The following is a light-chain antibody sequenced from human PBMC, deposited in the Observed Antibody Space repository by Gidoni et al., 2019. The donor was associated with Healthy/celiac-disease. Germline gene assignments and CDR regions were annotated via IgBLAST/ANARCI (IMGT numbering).Light chain of an antibody. CDR1: SSDVGGYDY. CDR3: SSYSVTNILI. V-gene: IGLV2-8*01. J-gene: IGLJ2*01. CDR2: EVS. Sequence: QSALTQPPSASGSPGQSVPISCTGTSSDVGGYDYVCWYQQRPGKAPKAIIYEVSKRPSGVPYRFSGSKSGNTASLTVSGLQAEDEAVYYCSSYSVTNILIFGGGTKLTVL.